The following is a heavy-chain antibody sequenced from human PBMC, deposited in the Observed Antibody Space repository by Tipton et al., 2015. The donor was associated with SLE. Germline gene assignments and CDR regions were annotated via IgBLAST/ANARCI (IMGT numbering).Heavy chain of an antibody. J-gene: IGHJ4*02. CDR1: GFTFSSYE. CDR2: IYYSGST. CDR3: ARAPFGGRWNVGDY. D-gene: IGHD3-10*01. Sequence: LRLSCAASGFTFSSYEMNWVRQAPGKGLEWIGSIYYSGSTYYKPSLKSRVTISVDTSKNQFSLKLSSVTAADTAVYCCARAPFGGRWNVGDYWGQGTLVTVSS. V-gene: IGHV4-39*07.